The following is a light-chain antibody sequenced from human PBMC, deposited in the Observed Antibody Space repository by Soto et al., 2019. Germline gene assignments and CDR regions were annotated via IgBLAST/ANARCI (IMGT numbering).Light chain of an antibody. Sequence: QPVLTQPPSVSGAPGQRVTISCTGSSSNIGAGYDVHWYQQLPGTAPKLLIYGNSNRPSGVPDRFSGSKSGTSASLVITGLQAEDEADYYCQSYDSSLSGVVFGGGTKVTVL. J-gene: IGLJ2*01. CDR3: QSYDSSLSGVV. V-gene: IGLV1-40*01. CDR2: GNS. CDR1: SSNIGAGYD.